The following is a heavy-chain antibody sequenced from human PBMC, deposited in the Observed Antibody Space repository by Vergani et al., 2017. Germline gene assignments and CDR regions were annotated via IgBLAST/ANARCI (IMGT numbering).Heavy chain of an antibody. D-gene: IGHD2-15*01. CDR1: GGPFSSYA. V-gene: IGHV1-69*01. J-gene: IGHJ3*02. CDR2: IIPIFGTA. Sequence: QVQLVQSGAEVKKPGSSVKVSCKASGGPFSSYAISWVRQAPGQGLEWMGGIIPIFGTANYAQKFQGRVTITADESTSTAYMELSSLRSEDTAVYYCARDREYCTSGGSCYSRLAFDIWGQGTMVTVSS. CDR3: ARDREYCTSGGSCYSRLAFDI.